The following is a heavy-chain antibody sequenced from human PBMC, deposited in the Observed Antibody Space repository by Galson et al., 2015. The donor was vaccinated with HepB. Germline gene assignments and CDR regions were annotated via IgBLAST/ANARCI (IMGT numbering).Heavy chain of an antibody. J-gene: IGHJ1*01. D-gene: IGHD6-19*01. CDR3: ASWSSTGCQYSQP. CDR2: IIPIFGTA. V-gene: IGHV1-69*13. CDR1: GGTFSSYA. Sequence: SVKVSCKASGGTFSSYAISWVRQAPGQGLEWMAGIIPIFGTANYAQKFQGRVTIAADESTSTAYMELSSLRSEDTAVYYCASWSSTGCQYSQPWRQLTLVTASS.